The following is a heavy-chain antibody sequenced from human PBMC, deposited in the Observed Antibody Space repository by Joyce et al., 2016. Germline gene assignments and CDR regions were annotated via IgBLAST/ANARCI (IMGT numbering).Heavy chain of an antibody. CDR3: AGGILTGYFDY. J-gene: IGHJ4*02. V-gene: IGHV3-30*03. D-gene: IGHD3-9*01. Sequence: QGQLVESGRGVVQPGRSLRLSCAASGFTFSNYGLHWVRQAPGKGLEWVAVISYDGSNKHDGDSVKGRFTISRDNSKNTLYLQMNSLRAEDTAVYYCAGGILTGYFDYWGQGTLVTVSS. CDR1: GFTFSNYG. CDR2: ISYDGSNK.